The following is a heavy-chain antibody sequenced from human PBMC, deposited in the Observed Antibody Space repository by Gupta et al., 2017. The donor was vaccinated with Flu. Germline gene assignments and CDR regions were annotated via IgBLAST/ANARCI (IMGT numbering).Heavy chain of an antibody. CDR2: IWNDGSNK. CDR3: ARNVAGAGMDV. Sequence: QVQLVESGGGVVQPGRSLRLSCAASGFTFSSYGMHWVRQAPGKGLEWVAFIWNDGSNKYYADSVKGRFTISRDNSKNTRYLQMNSLXAXDTAGYXCARNVAGAGMDVWGQGPTVTVAS. J-gene: IGHJ6*02. D-gene: IGHD4-17*01. V-gene: IGHV3-33*01. CDR1: GFTFSSYG.